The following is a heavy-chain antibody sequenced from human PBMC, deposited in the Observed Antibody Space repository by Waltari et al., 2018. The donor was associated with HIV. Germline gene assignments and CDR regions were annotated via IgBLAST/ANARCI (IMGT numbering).Heavy chain of an antibody. CDR3: TRLSIVVVTAIDF. J-gene: IGHJ4*02. CDR1: GGSISSSTYY. CDR2: LDYSGST. D-gene: IGHD2-21*02. V-gene: IGHV4-39*01. Sequence: QLQLQESGPGLVKPSETLSLTCTVSGGSISSSTYYWGWVRQPPGKGLEWLGNLDYSGSTYYNPSLKSRVTISVDTSKNQFSLKLSSVTAADTAVYYCTRLSIVVVTAIDFWGQGTLVTVSS.